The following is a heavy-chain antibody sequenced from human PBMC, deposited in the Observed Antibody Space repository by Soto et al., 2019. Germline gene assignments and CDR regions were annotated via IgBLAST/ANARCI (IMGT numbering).Heavy chain of an antibody. V-gene: IGHV1-69*15. D-gene: IGHD6-13*01. J-gene: IGHJ3*01. Sequence: QVQLVQSGAEVKKPGSSVKVSCKASGGTFSSYTISWVRQAPGQGPEWMGKVIPMFGVANYAQKFQGRLTIPADDSTNTAYMELSSLRSEDTAVYYCARDRRSSDAFDVWGQGTMVTVSS. CDR3: ARDRRSSDAFDV. CDR1: GGTFSSYT. CDR2: VIPMFGVA.